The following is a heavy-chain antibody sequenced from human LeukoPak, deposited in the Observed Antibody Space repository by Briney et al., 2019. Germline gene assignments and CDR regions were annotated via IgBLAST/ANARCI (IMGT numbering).Heavy chain of an antibody. D-gene: IGHD3-3*01. CDR2: IYYSGST. CDR3: ARQVAVRYAFDI. CDR1: GGSISSGDYY. V-gene: IGHV4-30-4*08. Sequence: PSQTLSLTCTVSGGSISSGDYYWSWIRQPPGKGLEWIGYIYYSGSTNYNPSLKSRVTISVDTSKNQFSLKLSSVTAADTAVYYCARQVAVRYAFDIWGQGTMITVSS. J-gene: IGHJ3*02.